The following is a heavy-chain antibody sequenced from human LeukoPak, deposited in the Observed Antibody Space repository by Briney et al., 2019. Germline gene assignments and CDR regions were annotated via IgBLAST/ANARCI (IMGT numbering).Heavy chain of an antibody. CDR1: GFTFSSYW. Sequence: GGSLRLSCAASGFTFSSYWMNWVRQAPGKGLEWVANINQDGNEKVYVDSVKGRFTISRDNAKNSLYLQMNSLRAEDTALYYCAKGTLEGLTPKYWYFDLWGRGTLVTVSS. CDR3: AKGTLEGLTPKYWYFDL. J-gene: IGHJ2*01. CDR2: INQDGNEK. V-gene: IGHV3-7*03.